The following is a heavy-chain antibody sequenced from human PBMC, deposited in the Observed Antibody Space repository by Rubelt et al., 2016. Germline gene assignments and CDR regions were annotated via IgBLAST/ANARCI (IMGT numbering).Heavy chain of an antibody. CDR2: ISSSSSTI. V-gene: IGHV3-48*04. CDR1: GFTFSSYS. D-gene: IGHD6-19*01. Sequence: EVQLVESGGGLVKPGGSLRLSCAASGFTFSSYSMNWVRQAPGKGLEWVSSISSSSSTIYYADSVKGRFTISRDNAKNSLYLQMNSLRAEDTAVYYCAREDLLVASGGLDYWGQGTLVTVSS. J-gene: IGHJ4*02. CDR3: AREDLLVASGGLDY.